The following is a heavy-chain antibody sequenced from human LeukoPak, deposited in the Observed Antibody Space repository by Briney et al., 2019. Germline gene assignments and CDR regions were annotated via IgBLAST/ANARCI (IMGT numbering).Heavy chain of an antibody. D-gene: IGHD3-22*01. CDR3: ARSHYYDSSGYYL. Sequence: PSETLSLTCTVSGGSISSGSYYWGWIRQPPGKGLEWIGNIYYSGSTYYNPSLKSRVTISVDTSKNQFSLKLSSVTAADTAMYYCARSHYYDSSGYYLWGQGTLVTVSS. CDR1: GGSISSGSYY. CDR2: IYYSGST. J-gene: IGHJ4*02. V-gene: IGHV4-39*07.